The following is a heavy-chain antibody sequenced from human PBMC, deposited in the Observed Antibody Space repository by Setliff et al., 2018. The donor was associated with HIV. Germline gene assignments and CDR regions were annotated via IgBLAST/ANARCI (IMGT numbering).Heavy chain of an antibody. CDR1: GFTFSNYA. CDR3: AKDHATSSWFTALLDY. Sequence: GESLKISCAASGFTFSNYAMSWVRQAPGKGLEWVAGISGSAGTTYYADSVKGRFTISRDNSKNTLYLQMNSLRAEDTAVYYRAKDHATSSWFTALLDYWGQGALVTVSS. CDR2: ISGSAGTT. V-gene: IGHV3-23*01. D-gene: IGHD6-13*01. J-gene: IGHJ4*02.